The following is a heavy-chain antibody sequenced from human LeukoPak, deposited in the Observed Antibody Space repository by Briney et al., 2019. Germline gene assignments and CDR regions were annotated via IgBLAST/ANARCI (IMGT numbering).Heavy chain of an antibody. D-gene: IGHD4-11*01. CDR2: INTDGSPT. CDR3: VRATTGSFSD. J-gene: IGHJ4*02. Sequence: PGGSLRLSCAASGFIFSTYWMHWVRQALGKGLVWVARINTDGSPTNYADSVKGRFTISRDNAKNTLYLQMNSLRAEDTAVYYCVRATTGSFSDWGQGTLVTVSS. CDR1: GFIFSTYW. V-gene: IGHV3-74*01.